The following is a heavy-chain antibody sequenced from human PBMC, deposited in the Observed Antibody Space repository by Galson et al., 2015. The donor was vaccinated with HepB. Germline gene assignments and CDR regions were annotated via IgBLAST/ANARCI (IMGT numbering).Heavy chain of an antibody. CDR3: TGDRFETNPMDVVPGTIVK. CDR1: RFTFSRYG. CDR2: IRYDGRNK. Sequence: SLRLSCAASRFTFSRYGMQWVRQAPGKGLEWVADIRYDGRNKYYADSVRGRFSISRDNSKKTLYLQMDSLRDEDTAVYYCTGDRFETNPMDVVPGTIVKWGQGTLVTVSS. V-gene: IGHV3-33*01. D-gene: IGHD1-1*01. J-gene: IGHJ4*02.